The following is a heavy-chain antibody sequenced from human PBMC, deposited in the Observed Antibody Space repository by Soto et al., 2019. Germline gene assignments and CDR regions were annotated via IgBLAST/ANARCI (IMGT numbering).Heavy chain of an antibody. D-gene: IGHD4-17*01. CDR1: GFTFRHYG. J-gene: IGHJ4*02. Sequence: GGSLRLSCAACGFTFRHYGMSWLRQAPGKGLEWVSATSGSGGSTYYAGSVKGRFTISRDNSKSTVYLQMKSLRAEDTAVYYCASGFSGDYNSYWGQGNLVTVSS. CDR2: TSGSGGST. V-gene: IGHV3-23*01. CDR3: ASGFSGDYNSY.